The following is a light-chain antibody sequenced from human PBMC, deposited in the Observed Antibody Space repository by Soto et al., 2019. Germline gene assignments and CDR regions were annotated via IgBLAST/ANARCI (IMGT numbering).Light chain of an antibody. CDR1: SSNIGAGYD. J-gene: IGLJ3*02. CDR3: QSYDSSLSAWV. CDR2: DNN. Sequence: QSVLTQPPSVSGAPGQRVTISCTGSSSNIGAGYDVHWYQQLPGTAPKLLIYDNNDRPTGVPDRFSGYKSGTSASLAITGLQDEVEADYYCQSYDSSLSAWVFGGGTKLTVL. V-gene: IGLV1-40*01.